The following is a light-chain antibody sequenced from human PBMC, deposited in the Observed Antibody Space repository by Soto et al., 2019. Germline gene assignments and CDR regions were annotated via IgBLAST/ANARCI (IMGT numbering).Light chain of an antibody. CDR1: SSDVGSYNL. CDR3: CSYAGSSTHV. V-gene: IGLV2-23*02. CDR2: EVS. J-gene: IGLJ1*01. Sequence: QSVLTQPASVSGSPGQSITISCTGTSSDVGSYNLVSWYQQHPGKAPKVMIYEVSKRPSGVPNRFSGSKSGNTASLTISGLQAEDEADYYCCSYAGSSTHVFGTGTKVTVL.